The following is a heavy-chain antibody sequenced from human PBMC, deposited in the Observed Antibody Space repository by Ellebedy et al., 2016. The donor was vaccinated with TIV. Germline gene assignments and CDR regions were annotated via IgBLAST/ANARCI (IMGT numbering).Heavy chain of an antibody. D-gene: IGHD3-22*01. CDR1: GFTFSNYA. CDR3: VRQPGPGDYYGGSEYNGF. CDR2: ISDSSGGT. V-gene: IGHV3-23*01. Sequence: PGGSLRLSCAASGFTFSNYAMGRVRQAPGTGLVWVSFISDSSGGTYFTDSVEGRFTISRNNSENTLYLKIDSLRAEDTAVYYCVRQPGPGDYYGGSEYNGFWGQGAPVTVSS. J-gene: IGHJ4*02.